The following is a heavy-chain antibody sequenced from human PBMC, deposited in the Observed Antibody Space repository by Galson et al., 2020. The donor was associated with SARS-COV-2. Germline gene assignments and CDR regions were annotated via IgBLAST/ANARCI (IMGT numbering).Heavy chain of an antibody. CDR1: GYTFTGYY. CDR3: ARGGDAASSFHILHL. Sequence: ASVKVSCKASGYTFTGYYVHWVRQAPGQGLEWMGWVNPNSGATNYAQKFQGRVTMTRDTSINTAYMQLSRLRSDDTAIYYCARGGDAASSFHILHLWGQGTLVTVSS. CDR2: VNPNSGAT. V-gene: IGHV1-2*02. D-gene: IGHD3-16*01. J-gene: IGHJ4*02.